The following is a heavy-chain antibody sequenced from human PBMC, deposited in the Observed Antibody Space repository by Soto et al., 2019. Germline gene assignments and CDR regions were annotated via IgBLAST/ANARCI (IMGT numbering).Heavy chain of an antibody. CDR1: GFTVSSNY. CDR2: IYSGGST. J-gene: IGHJ6*03. V-gene: IGHV3-66*01. Sequence: GGSLRLSCAASGFTVSSNYMSWVRQAPGKGLEWVSVIYSGGSTYYADSVKGRFTISRDNSKNTLYLQMNSLRAEDTAVYYCARSYYDYIWGSPYYYMDVWGKGTTVTVSS. CDR3: ARSYYDYIWGSPYYYMDV. D-gene: IGHD3-16*01.